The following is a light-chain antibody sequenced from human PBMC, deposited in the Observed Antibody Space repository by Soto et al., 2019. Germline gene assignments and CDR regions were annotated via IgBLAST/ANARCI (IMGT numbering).Light chain of an antibody. Sequence: EIVLTQSPGTLSLSPGERATLSCRASQSVSSSYLAWYQQKLGQAPRLIIYGASSRDTGIPDRGSGRGAGTECTLAISRLEPEDFSVDDCQQYESSTLTFGGGTKVDIK. V-gene: IGKV3-20*01. CDR1: QSVSSSY. CDR3: QQYESSTLT. J-gene: IGKJ4*02. CDR2: GAS.